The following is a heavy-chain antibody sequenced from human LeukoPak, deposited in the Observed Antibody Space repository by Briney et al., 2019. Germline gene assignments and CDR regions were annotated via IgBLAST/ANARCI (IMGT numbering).Heavy chain of an antibody. Sequence: SETLSLTCAVYGGSFSGYYWSWIRQPPGKGLEWIGEVNHSGSTNYNPSLKSRVTISVDTSKNQFSLELSSVTAADTAVYYCATYIVGATQAWGQGTLVTVSS. CDR1: GGSFSGYY. V-gene: IGHV4-34*01. CDR2: VNHSGST. D-gene: IGHD1-26*01. J-gene: IGHJ5*02. CDR3: ATYIVGATQA.